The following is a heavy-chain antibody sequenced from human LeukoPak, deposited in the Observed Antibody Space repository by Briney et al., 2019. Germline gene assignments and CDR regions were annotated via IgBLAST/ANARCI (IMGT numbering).Heavy chain of an antibody. D-gene: IGHD3-16*01. Sequence: GASVKVSCKASGYTFSSYGISWVRQAPGQGPEWMGWINPNSGDTKYAQKFQGRVTMARDTSISTAYMELSRLRSDDTAVYYCATQRGSYLWGTDFDYWGQGTLVTVSS. CDR3: ATQRGSYLWGTDFDY. CDR2: INPNSGDT. V-gene: IGHV1-2*02. CDR1: GYTFSSYG. J-gene: IGHJ4*02.